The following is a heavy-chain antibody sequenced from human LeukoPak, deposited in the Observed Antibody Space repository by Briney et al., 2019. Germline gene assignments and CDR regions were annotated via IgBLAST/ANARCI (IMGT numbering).Heavy chain of an antibody. CDR2: ISAYNGNT. D-gene: IGHD3-22*01. Sequence: ASVKVSCKASGYTFTSYVISWVRQAPGQGLEWMGWISAYNGNTNYAQKVQGRVTMTTDTSTSTAYMELRSLTSDDTAVYYCARGEDYYDSSGYYSLRFDYWGQGTLVTVSS. V-gene: IGHV1-18*01. CDR1: GYTFTSYV. J-gene: IGHJ4*02. CDR3: ARGEDYYDSSGYYSLRFDY.